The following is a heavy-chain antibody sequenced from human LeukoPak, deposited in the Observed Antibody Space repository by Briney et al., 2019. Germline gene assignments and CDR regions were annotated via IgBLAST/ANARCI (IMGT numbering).Heavy chain of an antibody. CDR2: IKQDGSEK. CDR1: GSTFSSYW. V-gene: IGHV3-7*01. CDR3: ARLVDYYYYMDV. J-gene: IGHJ6*03. Sequence: GGSLRLSCAASGSTFSSYWMSWVRQAPGKGLEWVANIKQDGSEKYYVDSVKGRFTISRDNAKNSLYLQMNSLRAEDTAVYYCARLVDYYYYMDVWGKGTTVTVSS.